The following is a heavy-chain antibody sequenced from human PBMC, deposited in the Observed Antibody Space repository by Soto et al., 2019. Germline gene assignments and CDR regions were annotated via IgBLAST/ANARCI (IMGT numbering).Heavy chain of an antibody. CDR2: IGGGRGNT. Sequence: GGSLRLSCAASGFTFSSSAMSWVRQAPGKGLEWVSAIGGGRGNTYYADSLKGRFTISRDNSKNTLYLQMNSLRTEDTAVYYCAKVPTIAVAGAVWGQGTLVTVS. J-gene: IGHJ4*02. CDR3: AKVPTIAVAGAV. CDR1: GFTFSSSA. D-gene: IGHD6-19*01. V-gene: IGHV3-23*01.